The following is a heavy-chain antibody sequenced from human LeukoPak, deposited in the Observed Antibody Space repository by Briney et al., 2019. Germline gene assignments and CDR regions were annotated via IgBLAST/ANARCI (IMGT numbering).Heavy chain of an antibody. D-gene: IGHD2-2*02. J-gene: IGHJ3*02. CDR1: GFTFDDYG. Sequence: PGGSLRLSCAASGFTFDDYGMSWVRQAPGKGLEWVSAINWNGDSTGHADSVRGRFTISRDNVKNSLFLQMNSLRAEDTALYYCARCSCSSNDCYSGFDIWGQGTMVNV. CDR3: ARCSCSSNDCYSGFDI. V-gene: IGHV3-20*04. CDR2: INWNGDST.